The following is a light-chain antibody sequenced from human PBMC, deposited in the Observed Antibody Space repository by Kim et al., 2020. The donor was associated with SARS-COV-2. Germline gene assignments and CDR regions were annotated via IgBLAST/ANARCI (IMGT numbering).Light chain of an antibody. CDR3: SSYAGSNNWV. CDR2: EVS. CDR1: NSDVGGYNY. Sequence: QSALTQPPSASGSPGQSVTISCTGTNSDVGGYNYVSWYQQHPGKVPKPVIYEVSKRPSGVPDRFSGSKSGNAASLTVSGLQAEDEADYYCSSYAGSNNWVFGGGTKLTVL. J-gene: IGLJ3*02. V-gene: IGLV2-8*01.